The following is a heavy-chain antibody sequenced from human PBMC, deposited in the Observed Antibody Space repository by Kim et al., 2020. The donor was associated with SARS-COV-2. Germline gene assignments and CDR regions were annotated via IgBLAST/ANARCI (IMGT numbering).Heavy chain of an antibody. CDR2: ISAYNGNT. CDR3: AREKLSDCSSTSCYWRASWFDP. D-gene: IGHD2-2*01. CDR1: GYTFTSYG. Sequence: ASVKVSCKASGYTFTSYGISWVRQAPGQGLEWMGWISAYNGNTNYAQKLQGRVTMTTDTSTSTAYMELRSLRSDDTAVYYCAREKLSDCSSTSCYWRASWFDPWGQGTLVTVSS. V-gene: IGHV1-18*01. J-gene: IGHJ5*02.